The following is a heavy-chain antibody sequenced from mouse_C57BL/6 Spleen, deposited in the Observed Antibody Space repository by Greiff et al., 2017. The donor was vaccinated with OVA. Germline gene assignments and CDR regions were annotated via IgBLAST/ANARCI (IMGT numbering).Heavy chain of an antibody. J-gene: IGHJ3*01. D-gene: IGHD2-5*01. Sequence: EVMLVESGEGLVKPGGSLKLSCAASGFTFSSYAMSWVRQTPEKRLEWVAYISSGGDYIYYADTVKGRFTISRDNARNTLYLQMSSLKSEDTAMYYCTRGSLAYYSNYVGFAYWGQGTLVTVSA. CDR3: TRGSLAYYSNYVGFAY. V-gene: IGHV5-9-1*02. CDR2: ISSGGDYI. CDR1: GFTFSSYA.